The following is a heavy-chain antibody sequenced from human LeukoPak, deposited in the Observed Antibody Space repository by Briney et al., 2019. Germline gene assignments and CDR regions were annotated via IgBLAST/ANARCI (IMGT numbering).Heavy chain of an antibody. CDR1: GGSISSYY. CDR2: IYYSGST. J-gene: IGHJ4*02. V-gene: IGHV4-59*06. D-gene: IGHD6-25*01. CDR3: ASGGGYYFDY. Sequence: SETLSLTCTASGGSISSYYWSWIRQHPGKGLEWIGYIYYSGSTYYNPSLKSRATISVDTPKNQFSLKLSSVTAADTAVYYCASGGGYYFDYWGQGTLVTVSS.